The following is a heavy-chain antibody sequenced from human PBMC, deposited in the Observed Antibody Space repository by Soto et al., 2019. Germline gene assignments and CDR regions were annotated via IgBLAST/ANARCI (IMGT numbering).Heavy chain of an antibody. V-gene: IGHV1-8*01. CDR2: MNPNSGNT. CDR3: AIHDYGGYVTVY. D-gene: IGHD4-17*01. J-gene: IGHJ4*02. CDR1: GYTFTSYD. Sequence: ASVKVSCKASGYTFTSYDINWVRQATGQGLEWMGWMNPNSGNTGYAQKFQGRVTMTRNTSISTAYMELSSLRSEDTAVYYCAIHDYGGYVTVYWGQGTLVTVSS.